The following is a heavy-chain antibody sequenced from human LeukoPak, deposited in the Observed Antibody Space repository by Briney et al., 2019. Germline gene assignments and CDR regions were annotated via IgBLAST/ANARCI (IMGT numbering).Heavy chain of an antibody. J-gene: IGHJ4*02. CDR1: GGPFSGYY. CDR3: AGYSYGPDY. Sequence: PSETLSLTCAVYGGPFSGYYWSWIRQPPGKGLEWIGEINHSGSTNYNPSLKSRVTISVDTSKNQFSLKLSSVTAADTAVYYCAGYSYGPDYWGQGTLVTVSS. D-gene: IGHD5-18*01. CDR2: INHSGST. V-gene: IGHV4-34*01.